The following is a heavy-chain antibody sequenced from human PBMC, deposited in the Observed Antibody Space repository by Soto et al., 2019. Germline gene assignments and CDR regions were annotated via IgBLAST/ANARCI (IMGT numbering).Heavy chain of an antibody. J-gene: IGHJ5*02. CDR3: ARPAHNYYDSSGYDINWFDP. CDR2: ISAYNGNT. D-gene: IGHD3-22*01. V-gene: IGHV1-18*01. Sequence: ASVKVSCKASGYTFTSYGISWVRQAPGQGLEWMGWISAYNGNTNYAQKFQGRVTITRDTSASTAYMELSSLRSEDTAVYYCARPAHNYYDSSGYDINWFDPWGQGTLVTVSS. CDR1: GYTFTSYG.